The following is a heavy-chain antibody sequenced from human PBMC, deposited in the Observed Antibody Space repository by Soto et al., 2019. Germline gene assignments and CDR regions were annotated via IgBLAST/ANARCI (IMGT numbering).Heavy chain of an antibody. CDR3: ARSEADVDTAMVNY. Sequence: TGGSLRLSCAASGFTFSSYAMHWVRQAPGKGLEWVAVISYDGSNKYYADSVKGRFTISRDNSKNTLYLQMNSLRAEDTAVYYCARSEADVDTAMVNYWGQGTLVTVSA. V-gene: IGHV3-30-3*01. J-gene: IGHJ4*02. D-gene: IGHD5-18*01. CDR2: ISYDGSNK. CDR1: GFTFSSYA.